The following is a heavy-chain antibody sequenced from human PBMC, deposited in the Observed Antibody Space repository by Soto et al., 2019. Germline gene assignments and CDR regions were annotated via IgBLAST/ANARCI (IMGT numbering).Heavy chain of an antibody. CDR2: LSGDGTTT. V-gene: IGHV3-23*01. CDR3: ANDITYDSSAYNY. CDR1: GFTFSSFG. J-gene: IGHJ4*02. Sequence: EVQLLESGGGLVQPGGSLRLSCTASGFTFSSFGMSWVRQAPGKGLEWVSRLSGDGTTTYYVDSVKGRFTISRDTSKNTLSLQLNSLTTEDTAVYYCANDITYDSSAYNYWGQGILVTVSS. D-gene: IGHD3-22*01.